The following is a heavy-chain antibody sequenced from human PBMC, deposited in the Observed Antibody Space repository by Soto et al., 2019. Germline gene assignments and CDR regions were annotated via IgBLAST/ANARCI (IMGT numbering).Heavy chain of an antibody. CDR1: GVSISSSNW. V-gene: IGHV4-4*02. Sequence: SETLSLTCAVSGVSISSSNWWSWVRQPPGKGLEWIGEIYHSGSTNYNPSLKSRVTISVDKSKNQFSLKLSSVTAADTAVYYCARVLDPGYCSSTSCYSWFDPWGQGTLVTSPQ. J-gene: IGHJ5*02. CDR2: IYHSGST. CDR3: ARVLDPGYCSSTSCYSWFDP. D-gene: IGHD2-2*01.